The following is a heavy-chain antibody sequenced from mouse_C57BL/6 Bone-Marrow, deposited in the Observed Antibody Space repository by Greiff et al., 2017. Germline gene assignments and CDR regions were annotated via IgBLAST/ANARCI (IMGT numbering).Heavy chain of an antibody. D-gene: IGHD6-5*01. CDR3: ARAYVPFAY. V-gene: IGHV5-17*01. Sequence: EVHLVESGGGLVKPGGSLKLSCAASGFTFSDYGMHWVRQAPEKGLEWVAYISSGSSTIYYADTVKGRFTISRDNAKNTLFLQMTSLRSEDTAMYYCARAYVPFAYWGQGTLVTVSA. CDR2: ISSGSSTI. J-gene: IGHJ3*01. CDR1: GFTFSDYG.